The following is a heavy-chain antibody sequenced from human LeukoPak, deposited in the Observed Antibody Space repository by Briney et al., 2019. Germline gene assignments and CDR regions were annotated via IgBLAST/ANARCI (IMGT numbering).Heavy chain of an antibody. CDR3: ARDLSHGYGRAY. J-gene: IGHJ4*02. CDR1: GFTVSSNY. V-gene: IGHV3-53*01. Sequence: GGSLRLSCAASGFTVSSNYMSWVRQAPGKGLEWVSVIYSGGSTYYADSVKGRFTISRDNSKNTLYLQMNSLRAEDTAVYYCARDLSHGYGRAYWGQGTLVTVSS. D-gene: IGHD3-10*02. CDR2: IYSGGST.